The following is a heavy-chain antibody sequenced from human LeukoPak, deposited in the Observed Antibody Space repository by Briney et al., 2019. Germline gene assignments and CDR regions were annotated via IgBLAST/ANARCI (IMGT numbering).Heavy chain of an antibody. J-gene: IGHJ5*02. CDR3: AISGSYGGWFDP. CDR2: IYYSGST. Sequence: SETLSLTCTVSGGSISSGDYYWSWIRQPPGKGLEWIGYIYYSGSTYYNPSLKSRVTISVDTSKNQFSLKLSSVTAADTAMYYCAISGSYGGWFDPWGQGTLVTVSS. V-gene: IGHV4-30-4*08. D-gene: IGHD1-26*01. CDR1: GGSISSGDYY.